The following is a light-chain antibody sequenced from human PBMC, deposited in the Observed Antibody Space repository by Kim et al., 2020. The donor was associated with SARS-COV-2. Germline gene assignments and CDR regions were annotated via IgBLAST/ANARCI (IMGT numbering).Light chain of an antibody. CDR2: YDS. Sequence: APGQTARLTCGGTNIASKSVHWYQQRPGQAPGVVIYYDSDRPSGIPARFSGSNSGNTATLGISGVEAGDEADYFCQVWDSGSDHPVFGGGTQLT. J-gene: IGLJ2*01. CDR3: QVWDSGSDHPV. V-gene: IGLV3-21*04. CDR1: NIASKS.